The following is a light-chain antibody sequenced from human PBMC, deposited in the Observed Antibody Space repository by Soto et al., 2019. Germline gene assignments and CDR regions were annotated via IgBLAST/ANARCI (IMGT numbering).Light chain of an antibody. CDR1: QSISSY. CDR2: AAS. CDR3: QQRYSTPVT. J-gene: IGKJ1*01. V-gene: IGKV1-39*01. Sequence: DIQMNQSPSSLSASVGDRVTITCRASQSISSYLNWYQQKPGKAPKLLIYAASSLQSRVPSRFSGSGSGTDFTLTISSLQPEDFATYYCQQRYSTPVTFGQGTKVEIK.